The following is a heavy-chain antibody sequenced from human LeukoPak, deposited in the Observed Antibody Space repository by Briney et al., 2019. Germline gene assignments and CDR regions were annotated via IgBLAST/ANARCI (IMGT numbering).Heavy chain of an antibody. CDR1: GGSISSYY. CDR2: IYTSGST. CDR3: ARGGRDSSGFNYFGYDY. D-gene: IGHD3-22*01. Sequence: TSETLSLTCTVSGGSISSYYWNWIRQSPGKGLEWIGRIYTSGSTNYNPSLKSRVTMSVDTSKNQFSLKLSSVTAADTAVYYCARGGRDSSGFNYFGYDYWGQGTLVTVSS. J-gene: IGHJ4*02. V-gene: IGHV4-4*07.